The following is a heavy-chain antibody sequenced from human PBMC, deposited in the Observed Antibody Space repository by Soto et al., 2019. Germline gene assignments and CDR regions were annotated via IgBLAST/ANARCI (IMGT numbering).Heavy chain of an antibody. Sequence: SETLSLTCAVSGASISSDAYYWSLILQHPGKGLEWIGYISYSGSTYYNPSLKSRVTISVDTSKNQFSLKLTSVTAADTAVYYCPRYRFSDTWSKFDYCGQGTLVTVS. D-gene: IGHD3-16*02. CDR2: ISYSGST. J-gene: IGHJ4*02. V-gene: IGHV4-31*11. CDR1: GASISSDAYY. CDR3: PRYRFSDTWSKFDY.